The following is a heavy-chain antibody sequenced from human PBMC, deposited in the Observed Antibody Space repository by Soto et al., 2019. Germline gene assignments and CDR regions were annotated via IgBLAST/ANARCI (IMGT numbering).Heavy chain of an antibody. Sequence: QVQPVQSGAEVKKPGSSVKVSCKASGGTFSSYAISWVRQAPGQGLEWMGEIIPIFGTANYAQKFQGRVTITADESTSTAYMELSSLRSEDTAVHYCARGTDIVVVTASEDAFDIWGQGTMVTVSS. D-gene: IGHD2-21*02. CDR2: IIPIFGTA. CDR1: GGTFSSYA. J-gene: IGHJ3*02. CDR3: ARGTDIVVVTASEDAFDI. V-gene: IGHV1-69*01.